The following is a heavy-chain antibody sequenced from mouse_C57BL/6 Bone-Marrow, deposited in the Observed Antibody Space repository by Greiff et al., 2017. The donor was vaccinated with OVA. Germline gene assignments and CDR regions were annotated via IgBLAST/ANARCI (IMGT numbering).Heavy chain of an antibody. CDR3: ARFDYAMDY. CDR2: INPSTGGT. J-gene: IGHJ4*01. V-gene: IGHV1-42*01. Sequence: EVQRVESGPELVKPGASVKISCKASGYSFTGYYMNWVKQSPEKSLEWIGEINPSTGGTTYNQKFKAKATLTVDKSSSTAYMQLKSLTSEDSAVYYCARFDYAMDYWGQGTSVTVSS. CDR1: GYSFTGYY.